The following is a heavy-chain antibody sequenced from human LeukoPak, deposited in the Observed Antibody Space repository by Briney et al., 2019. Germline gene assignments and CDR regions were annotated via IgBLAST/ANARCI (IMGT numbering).Heavy chain of an antibody. CDR1: GFTFSSYA. CDR3: ARRSGTNYALDF. J-gene: IGHJ4*02. D-gene: IGHD1-26*01. Sequence: GGSLRLSCAASGFTFSSYAMRWVRQAPGKGLEWVSGISGSGDTTDYADSVKGRFTISRDNSKNTLYLQMNSLRAEDTALYYCARRSGTNYALDFWGQGTLVTVSP. CDR2: ISGSGDTT. V-gene: IGHV3-23*01.